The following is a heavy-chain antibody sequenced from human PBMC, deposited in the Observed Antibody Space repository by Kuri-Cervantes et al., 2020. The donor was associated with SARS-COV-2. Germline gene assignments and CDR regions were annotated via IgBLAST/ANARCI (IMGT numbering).Heavy chain of an antibody. CDR2: ISFDGTIE. Sequence: GESLKISCVASGIIFSSYPMHWVRQAPGKGLEWVAVISFDGTIEDYADSVRGRFAISRDNSKDTLYLQMNSLRPEDTAVYYCARDLYGSGSYYTLNFDHWGQGALVTVSS. V-gene: IGHV3-30*09. J-gene: IGHJ4*02. CDR1: GIIFSSYP. D-gene: IGHD3-10*01. CDR3: ARDLYGSGSYYTLNFDH.